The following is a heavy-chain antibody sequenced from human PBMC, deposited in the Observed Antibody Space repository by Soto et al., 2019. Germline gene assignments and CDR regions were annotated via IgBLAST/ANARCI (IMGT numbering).Heavy chain of an antibody. CDR3: TTPEFGYSGYESFTNGDPNHFDY. Sequence: GGSLRLSCAASGFTFSNAWMNWVRQAPGKGLEWVGRIKSKTDGGTTDYAAPVKGRFTISRDDSKNTLYLQMNSLKTEDTAVYYCTTPEFGYSGYESFTNGDPNHFDYWGQGTLVTVSS. CDR2: IKSKTDGGTT. J-gene: IGHJ4*02. D-gene: IGHD5-12*01. V-gene: IGHV3-15*07. CDR1: GFTFSNAW.